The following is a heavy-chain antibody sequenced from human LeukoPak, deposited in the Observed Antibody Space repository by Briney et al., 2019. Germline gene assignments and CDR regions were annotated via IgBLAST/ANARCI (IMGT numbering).Heavy chain of an antibody. CDR3: ARARASITIFGVVRTNAFDI. D-gene: IGHD3-3*01. CDR2: INRSGST. J-gene: IGHJ3*02. CDR1: GVSFSGYY. V-gene: IGHV4-34*01. Sequence: SETLSLTCAVYGVSFSGYYWSWIRQPPGKGLEWIGEINRSGSTNYNPSLKSRVTISVDTPKHQFSLKLSSVTAADTAVYYCARARASITIFGVVRTNAFDIWGQGTMVTVSS.